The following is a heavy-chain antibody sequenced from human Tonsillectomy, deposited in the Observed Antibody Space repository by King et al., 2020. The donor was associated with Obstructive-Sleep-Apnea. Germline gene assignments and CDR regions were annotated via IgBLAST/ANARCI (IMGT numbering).Heavy chain of an antibody. CDR3: AGSDTYCRGSNCDFR. J-gene: IGHJ4*02. CDR1: GYSFTSYW. D-gene: IGHD2-15*01. Sequence: EVQLVESGADLKKPGESLKISCKASGYSFTSYWIGWVRQMPGKGLEWMGIIYPADSDTRYSPSFQGQVTISADKSISTAYLQWSSLKASDTAMYFCAGSDTYCRGSNCDFRWGQGTLVTVSS. V-gene: IGHV5-51*01. CDR2: IYPADSDT.